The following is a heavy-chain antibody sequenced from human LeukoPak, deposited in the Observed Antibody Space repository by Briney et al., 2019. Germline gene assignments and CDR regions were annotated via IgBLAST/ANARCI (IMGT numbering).Heavy chain of an antibody. CDR2: INPKSGGT. Sequence: ASVKVSCKASGYTFTDYYIHWLRQTPGQGLEWMGWINPKSGGTNYVQNFQGRVTMTRDTSISTAYMELTSLRSDDTAVYYCARGDERLAPVDSWGRGTLVTVSS. D-gene: IGHD6-25*01. CDR1: GYTFTDYY. CDR3: ARGDERLAPVDS. V-gene: IGHV1-2*02. J-gene: IGHJ4*02.